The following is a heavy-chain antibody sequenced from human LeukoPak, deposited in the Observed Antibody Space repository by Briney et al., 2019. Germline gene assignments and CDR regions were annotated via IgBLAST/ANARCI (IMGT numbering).Heavy chain of an antibody. Sequence: GGSLRLSCAVSGITLSKYGMSWVRQAPGKGLGWVAGISDSIGRTKCADSVKGRFTISRDNSKNTLYLQMNSLRAEDTAVYFCAKRGVVIRVILVGFHKEAYYFDSWGQGALVTVSS. CDR3: AKRGVVIRVILVGFHKEAYYFDS. CDR1: GITLSKYG. J-gene: IGHJ4*02. CDR2: ISDSIGRT. D-gene: IGHD3-22*01. V-gene: IGHV3-23*01.